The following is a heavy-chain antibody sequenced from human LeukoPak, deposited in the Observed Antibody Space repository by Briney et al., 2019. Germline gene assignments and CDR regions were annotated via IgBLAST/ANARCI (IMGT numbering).Heavy chain of an antibody. CDR1: GYTFTGYY. Sequence: GASVKVSCKASGYTFTGYYMHWVRQAPGQGLEWMGWINPNSGGTNYAQKFQGRVAMTRDTSISTAYMELSRLRSDDTAVYYCARDNPSDFWSGYVFDYWGQGTLVTVSS. CDR2: INPNSGGT. V-gene: IGHV1-2*02. J-gene: IGHJ4*02. CDR3: ARDNPSDFWSGYVFDY. D-gene: IGHD3-3*01.